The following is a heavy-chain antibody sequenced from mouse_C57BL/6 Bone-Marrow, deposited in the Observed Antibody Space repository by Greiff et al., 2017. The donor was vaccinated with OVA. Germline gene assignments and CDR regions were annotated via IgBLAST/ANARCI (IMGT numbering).Heavy chain of an antibody. CDR1: GFTFSSYA. J-gene: IGHJ2*01. CDR3: ATHYGSRYFDY. D-gene: IGHD1-1*01. CDR2: ISDGGSYT. Sequence: EVNLVESGGGLVKPGGSLKLSCAASGFTFSSYAMSWVRQTPEKRLEWVATISDGGSYTYYPDNVKGRFTISRDNAKNNLYLQMSHLKSEDTAMYYCATHYGSRYFDYWGQGTTLTVSS. V-gene: IGHV5-4*03.